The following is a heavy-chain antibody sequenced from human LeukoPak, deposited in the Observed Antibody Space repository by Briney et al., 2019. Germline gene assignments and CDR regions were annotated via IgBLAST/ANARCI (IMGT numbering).Heavy chain of an antibody. D-gene: IGHD6-6*01. CDR3: AKELWPMEYSSSSPFDY. Sequence: GGSLRLSCAASGFTFSSYGMHWVRQAPGKGLEWVAFIRYDGTNKYYADSVKGRFTISRDNSKNTVYLQMHSLRAEDTAVYYCAKELWPMEYSSSSPFDYWRQGTLVTVSS. J-gene: IGHJ4*02. CDR2: IRYDGTNK. V-gene: IGHV3-30*02. CDR1: GFTFSSYG.